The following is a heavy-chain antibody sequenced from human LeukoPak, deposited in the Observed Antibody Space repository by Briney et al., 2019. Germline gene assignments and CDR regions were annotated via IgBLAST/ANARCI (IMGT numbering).Heavy chain of an antibody. V-gene: IGHV1-2*03. CDR3: ALNDYGDGLGY. CDR2: INPNNGGT. J-gene: IGHJ4*02. Sequence: LGASVKVSCKASGYTFTVYYIHWLRQAPGQGREWMGWINPNNGGTNNAQRFHGRVTMTRDRSFSTASMEPNMLSYSQTPVYLLALNDYGDGLGYWGQGTLVTV. CDR1: GYTFTVYY. D-gene: IGHD4-17*01.